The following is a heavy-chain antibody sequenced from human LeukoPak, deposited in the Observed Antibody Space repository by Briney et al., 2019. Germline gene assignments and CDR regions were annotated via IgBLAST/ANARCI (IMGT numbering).Heavy chain of an antibody. CDR3: ARGAGYSSSWSTP. CDR2: INPNSGGT. J-gene: IGHJ5*02. CDR1: GYTFTGYY. V-gene: IGHV1-2*02. D-gene: IGHD6-13*01. Sequence: ASVKVSCKASGYTFTGYYMHWVRQAPGQGLEWMGWINPNSGGTNYAQKFQGRVTMTRDTSISTAYMELSRLRSDDTAVYYCARGAGYSSSWSTPWGQGTLVTVSS.